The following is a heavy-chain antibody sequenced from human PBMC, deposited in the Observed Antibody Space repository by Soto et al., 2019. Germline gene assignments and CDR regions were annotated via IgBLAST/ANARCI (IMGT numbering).Heavy chain of an antibody. J-gene: IGHJ6*02. CDR3: AREGYSYGPGGMDV. CDR1: GFSLSTSGMR. CDR2: IDWDDDK. D-gene: IGHD5-18*01. V-gene: IGHV2-70*04. Sequence: SGPTLVNPTPTLTLTCTFSGFSLSTSGMRVSWIRQPPGKALEWLARIDWDDDKFYSTSLKTRLTISKDTSKNQVVLTMTNMDPVDTATYYCAREGYSYGPGGMDVWGQGTTVTVSS.